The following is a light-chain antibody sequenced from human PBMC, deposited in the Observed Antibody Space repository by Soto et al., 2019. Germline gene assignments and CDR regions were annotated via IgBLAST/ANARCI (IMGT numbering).Light chain of an antibody. Sequence: LLLTQFSGTLSLSPGERATLSCRASQSVSSTYLVWYQQKPGQAPRLLICGASSRATGIPDRFSGSGSGTDFTLTISRLEPEDFAVYYCQQYGSTPRLTFGGGTKVDIK. J-gene: IGKJ4*01. CDR1: QSVSSTY. CDR3: QQYGSTPRLT. CDR2: GAS. V-gene: IGKV3-20*01.